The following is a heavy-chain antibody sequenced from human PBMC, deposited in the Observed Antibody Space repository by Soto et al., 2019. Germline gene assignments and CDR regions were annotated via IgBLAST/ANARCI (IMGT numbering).Heavy chain of an antibody. Sequence: GGSLRLSCAASGFTFSSYSMNWVRQAPGKGLEWVSSISSSSSYIYYADSVKGRFTISRDNAKNSLYLQMNSLRAEDTAVYYCAREGDHIVATTDGYYFDYWGQGTLVTVSS. CDR2: ISSSSSYI. CDR1: GFTFSSYS. CDR3: AREGDHIVATTDGYYFDY. J-gene: IGHJ4*02. D-gene: IGHD5-12*01. V-gene: IGHV3-21*01.